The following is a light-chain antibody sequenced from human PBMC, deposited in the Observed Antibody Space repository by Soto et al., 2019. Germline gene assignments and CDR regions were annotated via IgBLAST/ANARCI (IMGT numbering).Light chain of an antibody. Sequence: QSALTQPASVSGSPGQSITISCTGTSSDVGGYDYVSWYQQHPAKAPKLVIYGVTERPSGVSTRFSGSKSGNTASLTISGLRADDEADYYCSSFTSSSTSVFGTGTKVTVL. V-gene: IGLV2-14*01. CDR2: GVT. J-gene: IGLJ1*01. CDR3: SSFTSSSTSV. CDR1: SSDVGGYDY.